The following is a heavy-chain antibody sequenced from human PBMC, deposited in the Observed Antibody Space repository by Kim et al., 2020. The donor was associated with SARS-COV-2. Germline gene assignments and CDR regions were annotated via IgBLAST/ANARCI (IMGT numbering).Heavy chain of an antibody. Sequence: YYNPALKSRVTISVDTSKNQFSLKLSSVTAADTAVYYWARDWNRKNWFDPWGQGTLVTVSS. D-gene: IGHD1-1*01. V-gene: IGHV4-39*07. CDR3: ARDWNRKNWFDP. J-gene: IGHJ5*02.